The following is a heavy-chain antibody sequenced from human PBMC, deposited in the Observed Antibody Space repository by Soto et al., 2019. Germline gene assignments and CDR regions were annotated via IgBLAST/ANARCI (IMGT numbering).Heavy chain of an antibody. CDR2: ISGSGGNT. D-gene: IGHD3-3*01. V-gene: IGHV3-23*01. CDR3: AKLNYYDFWSGYPYYFDY. CDR1: GFTFSSYA. Sequence: PGGSLRLSCAASGFTFSSYAMSWVRQAPGKGLEWVSAISGSGGNTYYADSVKGRFTISRDNSKNTLYLQMNSLRAEDTAVYYCAKLNYYDFWSGYPYYFDYWGQGTLVTVSS. J-gene: IGHJ4*02.